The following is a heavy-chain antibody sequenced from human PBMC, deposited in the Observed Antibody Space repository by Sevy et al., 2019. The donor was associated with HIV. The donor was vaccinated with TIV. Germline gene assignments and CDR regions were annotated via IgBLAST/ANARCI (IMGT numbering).Heavy chain of an antibody. D-gene: IGHD3-3*01. CDR1: GYTFTNYA. V-gene: IGHV1-18*01. J-gene: IGHJ4*02. CDR2: ISGFNGDT. Sequence: ASVKVSCKASGYTFTNYAISWVRQAPGQGLEWMGWISGFNGDTKNAEKFQGRFTMTTDTSTKTAYMDLESLGSDDTAVYYCVGGTTFYDFWTGGDYWGQGTLVTVSS. CDR3: VGGTTFYDFWTGGDY.